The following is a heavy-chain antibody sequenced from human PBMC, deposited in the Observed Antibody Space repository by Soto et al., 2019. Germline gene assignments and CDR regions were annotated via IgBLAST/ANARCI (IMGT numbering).Heavy chain of an antibody. D-gene: IGHD6-25*01. J-gene: IGHJ6*01. CDR1: GYSISSGHS. CDR2: IFHTGST. Sequence: SETLSLTCAVSGYSISSGHSWGWIRQPPGKGLEWIGSIFHTGSTYYNPSLKSRVTLSVDTSKNQFSLKLSSVTAADTAVYFCATLPRLDAMGVWGHATTATVXS. CDR3: ATLPRLDAMGV. V-gene: IGHV4-38-2*01.